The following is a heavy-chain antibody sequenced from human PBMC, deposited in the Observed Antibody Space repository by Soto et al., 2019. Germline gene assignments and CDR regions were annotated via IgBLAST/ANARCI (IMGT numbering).Heavy chain of an antibody. CDR1: GGTFSNFV. CDR3: ANGWARRIDP. J-gene: IGHJ5*02. D-gene: IGHD3-10*01. V-gene: IGHV1-69*11. Sequence: QVQLEQSGAEVKKPGSSVKVSCKASGGTFSNFVVNWVRQAPGQGLEWMGQAMPTLGAANYAQKFQGRLTLTADASASTAYMELRGLRSEDTAVYYCANGWARRIDPWGQGTLVTVSS. CDR2: AMPTLGAA.